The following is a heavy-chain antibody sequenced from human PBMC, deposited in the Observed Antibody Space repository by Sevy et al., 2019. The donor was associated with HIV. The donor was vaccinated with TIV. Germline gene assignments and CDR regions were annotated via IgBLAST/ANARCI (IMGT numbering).Heavy chain of an antibody. J-gene: IGHJ4*02. Sequence: GGSLRLSCAASGFTFSSYGMHWVRQAPGKGLEWVAVIWYDGSNKYYADSVKGRFTISRDNSKNTLYLQMNSLRAEDTAVYYCAKDNFSRRSDGYNYLFDYWGQGTLVTVSS. D-gene: IGHD5-12*01. CDR1: GFTFSSYG. V-gene: IGHV3-33*06. CDR2: IWYDGSNK. CDR3: AKDNFSRRSDGYNYLFDY.